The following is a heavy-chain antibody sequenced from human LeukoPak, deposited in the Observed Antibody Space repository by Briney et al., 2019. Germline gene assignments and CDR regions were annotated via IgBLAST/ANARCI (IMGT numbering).Heavy chain of an antibody. D-gene: IGHD2-21*02. CDR2: IYYSGST. CDR3: AGEGVTEDAFDI. Sequence: PSETLSLTRTVSGGSISSYYWRWIRQPPGKGLEWIGYIYYSGSTNYNPSLKSRVTISVDTSKNQFSLKLSSVTAADTAVYYCAGEGVTEDAFDIWGQGTMVTVSS. V-gene: IGHV4-59*08. CDR1: GGSISSYY. J-gene: IGHJ3*02.